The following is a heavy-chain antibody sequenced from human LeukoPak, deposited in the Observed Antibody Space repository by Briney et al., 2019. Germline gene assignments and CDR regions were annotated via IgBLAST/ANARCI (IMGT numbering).Heavy chain of an antibody. CDR1: GFTFSDYS. Sequence: GGSLRLSCAASGFTFSDYSMSWIRQAPGKGLEWVSYISVSGTTIYYADSVKGRFTISRDNAKNSLYLQMNSLRAEDTAVYYCARVSGAMDYWGQGTLVTVSS. CDR3: ARVSGAMDY. D-gene: IGHD2-2*01. CDR2: ISVSGTTI. J-gene: IGHJ4*02. V-gene: IGHV3-11*01.